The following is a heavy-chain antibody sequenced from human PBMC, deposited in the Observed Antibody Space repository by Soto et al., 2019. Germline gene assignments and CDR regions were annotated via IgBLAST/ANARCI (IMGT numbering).Heavy chain of an antibody. CDR3: AAPGIVDY. Sequence: TGGSLRLSCAASGFTFSSYGMHWVRQAPGKGLEWVAVISYDGSNKYYADSVKGRFTISRDNSKNTLYLQMNSLRAEDTAVYYCAAPGIVDYWGQGTLVTVSS. J-gene: IGHJ4*02. V-gene: IGHV3-30*03. D-gene: IGHD6-13*01. CDR1: GFTFSSYG. CDR2: ISYDGSNK.